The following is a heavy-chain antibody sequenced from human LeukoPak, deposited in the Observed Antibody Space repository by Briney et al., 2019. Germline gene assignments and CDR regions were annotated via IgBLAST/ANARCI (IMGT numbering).Heavy chain of an antibody. V-gene: IGHV3-21*01. Sequence: GGSLRLSCAASGFTFSSYSMNWVRQAPGKGLEWVSSISSSSSYIYYADSVKGRFTISRDNAKNSLYLQMNSLRAEDTAVYYCARDMAAAGEEPGETLFDYWGQGTLVTVSS. CDR2: ISSSSSYI. CDR1: GFTFSSYS. J-gene: IGHJ4*02. CDR3: ARDMAAAGEEPGETLFDY. D-gene: IGHD6-13*01.